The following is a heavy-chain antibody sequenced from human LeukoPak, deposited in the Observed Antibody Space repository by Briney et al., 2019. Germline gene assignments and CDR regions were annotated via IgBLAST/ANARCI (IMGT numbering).Heavy chain of an antibody. CDR2: IGTAGDT. V-gene: IGHV3-13*04. J-gene: IGHJ4*02. CDR3: VRGTGYSAYDYDFDY. D-gene: IGHD5-12*01. Sequence: PGGSLRLSCAASGFTFSSYDMHWVSQPRGKGLEWVSAIGTAGDTYYPGSVKGRFTISRENAKNSLYLQMNSLRAGDTAVYYCVRGTGYSAYDYDFDYWGQGTLVTVSS. CDR1: GFTFSSYD.